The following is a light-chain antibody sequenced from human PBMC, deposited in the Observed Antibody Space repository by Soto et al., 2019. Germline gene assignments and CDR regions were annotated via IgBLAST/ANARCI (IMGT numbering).Light chain of an antibody. CDR3: QQYGSSPTWT. CDR2: GAS. CDR1: QSVSSNY. J-gene: IGKJ1*01. Sequence: ESVLTQSPGTLSLSPGERATLSCRASQSVSSNYLAWYQQKPGQAPRLLIYGASTRATGIPDRFSGSGSGTDFTLTISRLEFEDSAVYYCQQYGSSPTWTFDQGTKVEIK. V-gene: IGKV3-20*01.